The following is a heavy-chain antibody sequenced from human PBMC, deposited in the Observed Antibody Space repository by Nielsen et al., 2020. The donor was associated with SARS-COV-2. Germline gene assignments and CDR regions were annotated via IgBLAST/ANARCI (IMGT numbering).Heavy chain of an antibody. V-gene: IGHV3-9*01. CDR3: ARGRRVGTTLFEY. CDR2: ISWNSGSI. CDR1: GFTFDDYA. Sequence: SLKISCAASGFTFDDYAMHWVRQAPGKGLEWVSGISWNSGSIAYADSVKGRFTISRDNAKNSLHLQMNSLGAEDTAFYYCARGRRVGTTLFEYWGQGTLVTVSS. D-gene: IGHD1-14*01. J-gene: IGHJ4*02.